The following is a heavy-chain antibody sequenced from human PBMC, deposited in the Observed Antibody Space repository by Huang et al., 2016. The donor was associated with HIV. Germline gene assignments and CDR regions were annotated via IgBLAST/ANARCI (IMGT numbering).Heavy chain of an antibody. CDR2: FSSDSGYT. V-gene: IGHV1-18*01. CDR1: GYTFSIYG. CDR3: ARVPSDHFSDY. Sequence: QIQLVQSGPEVKKPGASVKVSCKASGYTFSIYGISWVRQAPGQGPEWMGWFSSDSGYTNYSQKFQGRVTMTADTSASTAYMDLRSLTSDDTAVYYCARVPSDHFSDYWGQGTLVTVSS. J-gene: IGHJ4*02.